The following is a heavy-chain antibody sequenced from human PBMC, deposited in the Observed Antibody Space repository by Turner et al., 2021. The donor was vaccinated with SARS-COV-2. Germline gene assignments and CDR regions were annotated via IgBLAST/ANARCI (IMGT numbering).Heavy chain of an antibody. J-gene: IGHJ4*02. Sequence: EEQLVESGGGLVQPGGSLRLSCAASGFTFSTSDMHWVRQPIGKGLEWVSAIGRGGDTYYPGSVEGRFTISRDNSKNTLYLQMNSLRVEDTAVYYCAKGGGSGLLNFDYWGQGTLVTVSS. V-gene: IGHV3-13*01. CDR3: AKGGGSGLLNFDY. D-gene: IGHD6-25*01. CDR1: GFTFSTSD. CDR2: IGRGGDT.